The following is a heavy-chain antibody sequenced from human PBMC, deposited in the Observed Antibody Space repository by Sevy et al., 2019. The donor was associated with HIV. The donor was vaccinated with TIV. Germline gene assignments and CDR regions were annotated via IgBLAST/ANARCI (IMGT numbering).Heavy chain of an antibody. CDR1: GGSISSYY. Sequence: SETLSLTCTVSGGSISSYYWSWIRQPPGKGLEWIGYIYYSGSTNYNPSLKSRVTISVDTSKNQFSLKLSSVTAADTAVYYCAREGGILDYGDYGGWFDPWGQGTLVTVSS. CDR2: IYYSGST. J-gene: IGHJ5*02. D-gene: IGHD4-17*01. CDR3: AREGGILDYGDYGGWFDP. V-gene: IGHV4-59*01.